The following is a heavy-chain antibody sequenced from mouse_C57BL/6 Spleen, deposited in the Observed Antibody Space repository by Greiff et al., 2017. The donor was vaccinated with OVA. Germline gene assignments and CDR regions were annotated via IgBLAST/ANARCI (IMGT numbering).Heavy chain of an antibody. Sequence: VKLMESGAELVRPGTSVKVSCKASGYAFTNYLIEWVKQRPGQGLEWIGVINPGSGGTNYNEKFKGKATLTADKSSSTAYMQLSSLTSEDSAVYFCARSKRYFDVWGTGTTVTVSS. J-gene: IGHJ1*03. CDR1: GYAFTNYL. CDR3: ARSKRYFDV. CDR2: INPGSGGT. V-gene: IGHV1-54*01.